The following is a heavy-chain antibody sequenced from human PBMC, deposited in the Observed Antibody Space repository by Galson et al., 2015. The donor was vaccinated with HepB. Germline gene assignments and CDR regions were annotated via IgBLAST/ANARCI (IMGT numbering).Heavy chain of an antibody. J-gene: IGHJ6*03. CDR1: GYTFTSYA. V-gene: IGHV1-3*01. CDR2: INAGNGNT. CDR3: ARGGGCTGGVCYTYYYYYYMDV. D-gene: IGHD2-8*02. Sequence: SVKVSCKASGYTFTSYAMHWVRQAPGQRLEWMGWINAGNGNTKYSQKFQGRVTITRDTSASTAYMELSSLRSEDTAVYYCARGGGCTGGVCYTYYYYYYMDVWGKGTTVTVSS.